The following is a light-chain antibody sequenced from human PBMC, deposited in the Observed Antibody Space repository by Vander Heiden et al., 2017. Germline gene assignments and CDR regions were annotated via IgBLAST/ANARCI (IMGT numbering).Light chain of an antibody. Sequence: VSPAPGPKVTIPCPGSRSNIGTNYVSWYQQLTGTAPKPPIYENNKRPAVIPDLFADSKSGTSATLRITGRQTGDEADYYCGTCDTSLGAYVFGTGTKVTVL. V-gene: IGLV1-51*02. CDR2: ENN. J-gene: IGLJ1*01. CDR3: GTCDTSLGAYV. CDR1: RSNIGTNY.